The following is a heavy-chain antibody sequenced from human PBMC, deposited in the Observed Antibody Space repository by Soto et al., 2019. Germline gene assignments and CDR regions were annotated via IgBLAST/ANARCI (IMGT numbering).Heavy chain of an antibody. CDR3: ARDLTMVRGVPGLIDY. J-gene: IGHJ4*02. CDR2: TYYRSRWFY. CDR1: GDSVSSNNVA. V-gene: IGHV6-1*01. D-gene: IGHD3-10*01. Sequence: QSQTLSLTCAISGDSVSSNNVAWDWIRQSPSRGLEWLGRTYYRSRWFYDFALSVKSRITISADTSKNQFSLQLNSVTPEDTAVYYCARDLTMVRGVPGLIDYWGQGTRVTVSS.